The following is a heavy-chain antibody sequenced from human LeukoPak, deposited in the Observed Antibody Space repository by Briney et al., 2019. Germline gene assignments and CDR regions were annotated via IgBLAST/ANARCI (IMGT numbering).Heavy chain of an antibody. Sequence: ASVKVSCKVSGYTLTELSMHWVRQAPGKGLEWMGGFDPEDGETIYAQKFQGRVTMTEDTSTDTAYMELSSLRSEDMAVYYCATARDRVVPAAPDYWGQGTLVTVSS. J-gene: IGHJ4*02. CDR1: GYTLTELS. CDR3: ATARDRVVPAAPDY. V-gene: IGHV1-24*01. D-gene: IGHD2-2*01. CDR2: FDPEDGET.